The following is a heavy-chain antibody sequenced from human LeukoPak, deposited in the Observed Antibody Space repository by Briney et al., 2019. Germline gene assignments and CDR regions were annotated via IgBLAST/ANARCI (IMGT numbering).Heavy chain of an antibody. Sequence: GGSLTLPCAASRFSVSKNYMSWVRHARGRALEGVSVIYSRGATYHADSVKGRFTISRDNSKNTLYLQMNSLRVEDTAVYYCAARNYWGQGTLVTVSS. CDR1: RFSVSKNY. D-gene: IGHD1-14*01. V-gene: IGHV3-53*01. J-gene: IGHJ4*02. CDR3: AARNY. CDR2: IYSRGAT.